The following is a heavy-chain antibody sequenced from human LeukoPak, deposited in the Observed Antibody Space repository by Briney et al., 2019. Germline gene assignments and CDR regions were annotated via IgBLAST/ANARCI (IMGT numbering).Heavy chain of an antibody. D-gene: IGHD3-3*01. CDR2: MNPNSGNT. Sequence: ASVKVSCKASGYTFTSYDINWVRQAPGQGLEWMGWMNPNSGNTGYAQKFQGRVTMTRNTSISTAYMELSSLRSEDTAVYYCARRALVEWLFPTVNYYYGMDVWGQGTTVTVSS. CDR3: ARRALVEWLFPTVNYYYGMDV. J-gene: IGHJ6*02. CDR1: GYTFTSYD. V-gene: IGHV1-8*01.